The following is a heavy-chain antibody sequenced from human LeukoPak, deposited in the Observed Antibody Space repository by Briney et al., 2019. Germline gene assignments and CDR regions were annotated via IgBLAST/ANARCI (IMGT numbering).Heavy chain of an antibody. Sequence: PVKLRCKPSEGTFSSYAISWVTQAPGQGLEWRGGIIPILCTTNYAEKFPGRVTITAEESTSTPYMELSSLRSEDTAVYYCARDPPPIAAAGIVVPLEVYTWGQGTLVTVSS. CDR2: IIPILCTT. CDR3: ARDPPPIAAAGIVVPLEVYT. D-gene: IGHD6-13*01. V-gene: IGHV1-69*13. CDR1: EGTFSSYA. J-gene: IGHJ5*02.